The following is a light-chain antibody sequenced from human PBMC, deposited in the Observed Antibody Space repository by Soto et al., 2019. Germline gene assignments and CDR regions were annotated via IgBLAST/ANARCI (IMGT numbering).Light chain of an antibody. V-gene: IGKV3-11*01. J-gene: IGKJ1*01. Sequence: IVLTQSPVTLALSPGERAVLSCRASQSVSTSLAWYQHKPGQAPRLFIYDASKRAPGVPARFSGSGSGTDFTLTFSSLEPEDFAVYYCQVRDVWPSFGQGTKVEIK. CDR1: QSVSTS. CDR3: QVRDVWPS. CDR2: DAS.